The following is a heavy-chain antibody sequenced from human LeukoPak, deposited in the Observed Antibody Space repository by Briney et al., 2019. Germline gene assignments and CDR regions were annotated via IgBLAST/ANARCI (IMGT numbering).Heavy chain of an antibody. CDR1: GHSFANHW. CDR2: INFGDSET. J-gene: IGHJ5*02. Sequence: GESLKISCKASGHSFANHWIGWVRQMPGIGLEWVGIINFGDSETLYSPSFQGQVTISLDKSISTTYLQWRSLKASDAATYYCATRPYAGSPNWYDPWGQGTLVTVSS. D-gene: IGHD1-26*01. V-gene: IGHV5-51*01. CDR3: ATRPYAGSPNWYDP.